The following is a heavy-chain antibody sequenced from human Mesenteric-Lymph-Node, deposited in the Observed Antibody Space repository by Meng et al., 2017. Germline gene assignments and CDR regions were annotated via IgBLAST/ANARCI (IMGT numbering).Heavy chain of an antibody. Sequence: GAGLTQLEASESVSVEASGSAFASNAISCLRQSPRQGLGWVLGFIPTIGLASYAQKYPARVTLSSDTSTSTMYMVLRSLRSEDTAVYSCASVFTMVRVINYYYGYWGQGTLVTVSS. V-gene: IGHV1-69*17. CDR2: FIPTIGLA. J-gene: IGHJ4*02. CDR3: ASVFTMVRVINYYYGY. CDR1: GSAFASNA. D-gene: IGHD3-10*01.